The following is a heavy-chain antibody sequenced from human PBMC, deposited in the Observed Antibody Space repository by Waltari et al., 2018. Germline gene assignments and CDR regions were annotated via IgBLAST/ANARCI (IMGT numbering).Heavy chain of an antibody. CDR2: INHSGST. CDR1: GGSFSGSY. J-gene: IGHJ5*02. D-gene: IGHD1-7*01. V-gene: IGHV4-34*01. CDR3: ARARMGGMGSRYNWNYRNWFDP. Sequence: QVQLPQWGAGLLKPSETLSLTCAVYGGSFSGSYWRWIREPPGKGREWIGEINHSGSTNYNPSLKSRVTISVDTSKNQFSLKLSSVTAADTAVYYCARARMGGMGSRYNWNYRNWFDPWDQGTLVTVSS.